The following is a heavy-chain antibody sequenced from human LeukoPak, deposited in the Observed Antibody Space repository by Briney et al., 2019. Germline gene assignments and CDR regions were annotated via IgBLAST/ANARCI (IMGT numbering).Heavy chain of an antibody. V-gene: IGHV4-39*01. J-gene: IGHJ4*02. Sequence: MASETLSLTCTVSGGSISSSSYYWGWIRQSPGKGLEWIGSIYYSGSTYYNPSLKSRVTISVDTSKNQFSLKLSSVTAADTAVYYCAIDLTSGSDYWGQGTLVTVSS. CDR3: AIDLTSGSDY. CDR1: GGSISSSSYY. CDR2: IYYSGST. D-gene: IGHD3-10*01.